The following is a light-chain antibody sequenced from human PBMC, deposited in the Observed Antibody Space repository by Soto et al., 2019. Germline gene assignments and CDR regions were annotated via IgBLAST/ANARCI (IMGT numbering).Light chain of an antibody. J-gene: IGKJ2*03. CDR2: ATS. Sequence: DIPVTQSPSSLSASAGDRVTITCRPSQNIGTHLNWYQQKPGSAPKLLIYATSNLQSGVPSRFVGRGSGTDFTLTISSLQPDDLATYYCQQSYSAPYSFGQGT. CDR3: QQSYSAPYS. CDR1: QNIGTH. V-gene: IGKV1-39*01.